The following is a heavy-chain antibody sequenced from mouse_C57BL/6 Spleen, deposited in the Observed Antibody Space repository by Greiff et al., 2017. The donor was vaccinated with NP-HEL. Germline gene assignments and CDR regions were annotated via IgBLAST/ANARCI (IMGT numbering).Heavy chain of an antibody. Sequence: DVKLQESGPGLVKPSQSLSLTCSVTGYSITSGYYWNWIRQFPGNKLEWMGYISYDGSNNYNPSLKNRISITRDTSKNQFFLKLNSVTTEDTATYYCASTVVADYAMDYWGQGTSVTVSS. D-gene: IGHD1-1*01. CDR3: ASTVVADYAMDY. CDR2: ISYDGSN. CDR1: GYSITSGYY. V-gene: IGHV3-6*01. J-gene: IGHJ4*01.